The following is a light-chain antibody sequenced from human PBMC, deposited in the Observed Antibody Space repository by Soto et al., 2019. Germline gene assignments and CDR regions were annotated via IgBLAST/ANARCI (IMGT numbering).Light chain of an antibody. Sequence: DIQMTQSPSSLSASVGDTITITCRASQGISNSLNWYQLRPGEAPKLLIYDASNLAPGVPSRFSGSGSGTHFTFTVSSLQTEDFATYYCQQAKNFPWTFGQGTRVEIK. CDR1: QGISNS. CDR3: QQAKNFPWT. CDR2: DAS. J-gene: IGKJ1*01. V-gene: IGKV1-33*01.